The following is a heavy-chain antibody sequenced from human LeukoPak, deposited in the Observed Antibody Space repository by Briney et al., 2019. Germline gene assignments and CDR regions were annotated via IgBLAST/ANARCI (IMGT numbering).Heavy chain of an antibody. D-gene: IGHD2-2*01. CDR2: ISGSGGST. V-gene: IGHV3-23*01. CDR1: GFTVSSNY. Sequence: PGGSLRLSCAASGFTVSSNYMSWVRQAPGKGLEWVSAISGSGGSTYYADSVKGRFTISRDNSKNTLYLQMNSLRAEDTAVYYCAKLEVVPTAKDYFDYWGQGTLVTVSS. CDR3: AKLEVVPTAKDYFDY. J-gene: IGHJ4*02.